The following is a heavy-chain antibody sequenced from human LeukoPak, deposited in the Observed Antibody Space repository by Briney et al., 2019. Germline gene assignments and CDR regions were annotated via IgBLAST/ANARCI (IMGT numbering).Heavy chain of an antibody. CDR2: IYYSGST. D-gene: IGHD3-22*01. V-gene: IGHV4-61*01. J-gene: IGHJ5*02. Sequence: SETLSLTCTVSGGSLSSGSYYWSWIRQPPGKGLEWIGYIYYSGSTNYNPSLKSRVTISVDTSKNQFSLKLSSVTAADTAVYYCAGTYYYDSSGYPNRFDPWGQGTLVTVSS. CDR3: AGTYYYDSSGYPNRFDP. CDR1: GGSLSSGSYY.